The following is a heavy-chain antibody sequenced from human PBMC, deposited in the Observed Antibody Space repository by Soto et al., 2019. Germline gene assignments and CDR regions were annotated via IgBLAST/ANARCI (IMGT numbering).Heavy chain of an antibody. J-gene: IGHJ5*02. CDR1: GYTFTSYG. CDR3: ASSWSGYYEINWFDP. Sequence: ASVKVSCKASGYTFTSYGISWVRQAPGQGLEWMGWISAYNGNTNYAQKLQGRVTMTTDTSTSTAYMELRSLRSDDTALYYFASSWSGYYEINWFDPWGQGTLVTVSS. CDR2: ISAYNGNT. D-gene: IGHD3-3*01. V-gene: IGHV1-18*01.